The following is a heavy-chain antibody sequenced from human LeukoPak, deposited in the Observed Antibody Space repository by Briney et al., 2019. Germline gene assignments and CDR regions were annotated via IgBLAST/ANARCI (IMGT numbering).Heavy chain of an antibody. CDR1: GYTLTELS. Sequence: ASVKASCKVSGYTLTELSMHWVRQAPGKGLEWMGGFDPEDGETIYAQKFQGRVTMTEDTSTDTAYMELSSLRSEDTAVYYCTREGVYSPDPSSYHRDAFDIWGQGTVVTVSS. CDR3: TREGVYSPDPSSYHRDAFDI. D-gene: IGHD3-16*02. J-gene: IGHJ3*02. V-gene: IGHV1-24*01. CDR2: FDPEDGET.